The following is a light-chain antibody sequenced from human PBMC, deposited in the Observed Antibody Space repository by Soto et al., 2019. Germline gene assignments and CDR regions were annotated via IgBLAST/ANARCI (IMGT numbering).Light chain of an antibody. CDR3: VQGTHWPPYT. V-gene: IGKV2-30*01. J-gene: IGKJ2*01. CDR1: QSLAYIDGNTY. Sequence: DVVMTQSPLSLPVTLGQPASISCRSSQSLAYIDGNTYLNWFHQRPGQSPRRLIYQVSNRDSGVPDRFSGSGSGTDFTLKISRVEADDVGVYYGVQGTHWPPYTIGQGTKLEIK. CDR2: QVS.